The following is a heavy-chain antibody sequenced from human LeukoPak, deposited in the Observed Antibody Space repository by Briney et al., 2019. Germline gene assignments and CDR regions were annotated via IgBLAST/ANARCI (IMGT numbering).Heavy chain of an antibody. CDR1: GGSFSGYY. Sequence: SETLSLTCAVYGGSFSGYYWSWIRQPPGKGLEWIGEINHSGSTNYNPSLKSRVTISVDTSKNQFSLKLSSVTAADTAVYYCSRALGLAAGPAEAFDYWGQGTLVTVSS. CDR2: INHSGST. V-gene: IGHV4-34*01. CDR3: SRALGLAAGPAEAFDY. J-gene: IGHJ4*02. D-gene: IGHD6-13*01.